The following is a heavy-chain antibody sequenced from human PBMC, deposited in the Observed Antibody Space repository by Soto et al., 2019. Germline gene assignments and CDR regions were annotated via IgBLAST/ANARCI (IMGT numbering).Heavy chain of an antibody. CDR2: IIPIFGTA. CDR1: GGTFMSYA. Sequence: XVKVSCKASGGTFMSYAIRWVRQAPGQCLEWMGVIIPIFGTANYAQKLQGRVTITADQSTRTAYMELSRMRYEDTAVYYCEKVPLRPYYFDYWGLGTVVTVSS. J-gene: IGHJ4*02. CDR3: EKVPLRPYYFDY. V-gene: IGHV1-69*13. D-gene: IGHD4-17*01.